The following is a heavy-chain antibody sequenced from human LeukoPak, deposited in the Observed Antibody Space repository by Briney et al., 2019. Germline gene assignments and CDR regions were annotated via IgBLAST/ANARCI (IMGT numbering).Heavy chain of an antibody. Sequence: GASVKVSCKASGYTFTSYAISWVRQAPGQGLEWMGGIIPIFGTANYAQKFQGRVTITTDESTSTAYMELSSLRSEDTAVYYCARVPIFGVAPDYPPDYWGQGTLVTVSS. D-gene: IGHD3-3*01. J-gene: IGHJ4*02. V-gene: IGHV1-69*05. CDR2: IIPIFGTA. CDR3: ARVPIFGVAPDYPPDY. CDR1: GYTFTSYA.